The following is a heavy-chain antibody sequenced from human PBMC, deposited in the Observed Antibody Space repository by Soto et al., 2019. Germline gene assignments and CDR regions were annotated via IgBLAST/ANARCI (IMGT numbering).Heavy chain of an antibody. CDR2: IYYSGST. J-gene: IGHJ3*02. Sequence: PSETLSLTCTVSGGSISSYYWSWIRQPPGKGLEWIGYIYYSGSTNYNPSLKSRVTISVGTSKNQFSLKLSSVTAADTAVYYCARVRPTYYYDSSGYRGTRPDAFDIWGQGTMVTVSS. V-gene: IGHV4-59*01. CDR1: GGSISSYY. D-gene: IGHD3-22*01. CDR3: ARVRPTYYYDSSGYRGTRPDAFDI.